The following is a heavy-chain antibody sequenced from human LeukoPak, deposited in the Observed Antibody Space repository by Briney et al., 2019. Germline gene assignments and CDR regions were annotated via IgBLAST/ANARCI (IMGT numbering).Heavy chain of an antibody. V-gene: IGHV4-59*01. J-gene: IGHJ6*02. Sequence: SETLSLTCSVSDGSINSYYWNWIRRPPGKGLEWIGYIYYNGNTNYSPSLKSRVTMSVDTSKNLFSLKVSSVTAADTAVYYCARVAAGGYYYYGMDVWGQGTTVTVSS. CDR3: ARVAAGGYYYYGMDV. CDR2: IYYNGNT. CDR1: DGSINSYY. D-gene: IGHD3-16*01.